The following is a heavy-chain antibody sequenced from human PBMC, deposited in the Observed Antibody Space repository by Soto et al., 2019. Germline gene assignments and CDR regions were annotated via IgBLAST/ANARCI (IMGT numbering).Heavy chain of an antibody. CDR1: FDSITTYY. Sequence: SETLSRTCTVSFDSITTYYWSCIRQPAWKGLEWIVRIDTSGNTNYNPSLKSRVTMSVDTSKKQFSLKLTSVTAADTAVYYCARYSNNWFQTEGMEGWGKGTKVTVSS. J-gene: IGHJ6*04. V-gene: IGHV4-4*07. D-gene: IGHD6-13*01. CDR2: IDTSGNT. CDR3: ARYSNNWFQTEGMEG.